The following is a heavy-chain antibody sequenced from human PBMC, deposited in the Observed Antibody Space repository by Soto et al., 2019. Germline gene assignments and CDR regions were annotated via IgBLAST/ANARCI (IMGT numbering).Heavy chain of an antibody. CDR1: GGSVSSGSYY. CDR3: ARATGNTYGFGHYCVD. J-gene: IGHJ4*02. V-gene: IGHV4-61*01. Sequence: SETLALGSTVTGGSVSSGSYYWSWIRQPPGKGLEWIGYIYYSGITNYNPSLKSRVTISVDTSKNQFSLKLSSVTAADTAVYYCARATGNTYGFGHYCVDWGQG. CDR2: IYYSGIT. D-gene: IGHD5-18*01.